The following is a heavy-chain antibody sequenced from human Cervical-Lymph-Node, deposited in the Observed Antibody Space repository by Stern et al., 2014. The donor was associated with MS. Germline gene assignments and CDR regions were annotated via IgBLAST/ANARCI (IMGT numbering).Heavy chain of an antibody. V-gene: IGHV5-51*01. J-gene: IGHJ5*02. CDR2: IDPGDSNT. D-gene: IGHD4-23*01. Sequence: DPLVQSGAEVKKPGESLKISCKASGYMFASHWIGWVRPMPGKDLEWMGIIDPGDSNTIYSPSSKGQVTISVDKSTSTAYLQWSSLKASDTAMYYCARVNGGNSDWFDPWGQGTLVTVSS. CDR3: ARVNGGNSDWFDP. CDR1: GYMFASHW.